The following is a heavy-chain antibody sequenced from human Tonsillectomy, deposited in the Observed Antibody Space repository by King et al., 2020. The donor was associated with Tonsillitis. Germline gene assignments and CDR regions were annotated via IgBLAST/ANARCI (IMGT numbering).Heavy chain of an antibody. J-gene: IGHJ6*03. V-gene: IGHV3-30*01. CDR2: ISYDGSNK. CDR1: GFTFSRYA. Sequence: VQLVESGGGVVQPGRSLRLSCAASGFTFSRYAMHWVRQAPGKGLEWVAVISYDGSNKYYPDSGKGRFTISRDNSKNTLYLQMNSLRAEDTAVYYCARDLRAPHYYNYMDVWGKGTTVTVSS. CDR3: ARDLRAPHYYNYMDV. D-gene: IGHD5-24*01.